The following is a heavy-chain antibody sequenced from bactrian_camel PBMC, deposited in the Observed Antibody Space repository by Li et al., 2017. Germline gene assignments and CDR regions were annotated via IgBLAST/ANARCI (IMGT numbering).Heavy chain of an antibody. Sequence: VQLVESGGGLVQPGGSLRLSCAVPGFTFKHYWMYWFRQAPGKGLEWVSDINSGGGTTHYADSVKGRFTLSRDNANNILYPQMNSLKPEDTATYYCGPGSGFQGVTALLDTQGRMNITTGARGPRSPSP. V-gene: IGHV3S1*01. CDR3: GPGSGFQGVTALLDTQGRMNITT. J-gene: IGHJ4*01. CDR2: INSGGGTT. D-gene: IGHD2*01. CDR1: GFTFKHYW.